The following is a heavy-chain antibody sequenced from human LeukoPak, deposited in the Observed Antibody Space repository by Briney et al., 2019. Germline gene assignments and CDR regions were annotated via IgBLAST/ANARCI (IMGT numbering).Heavy chain of an antibody. D-gene: IGHD6-13*01. CDR3: ARDAIAAAGKALDY. CDR2: IKQEGSEK. CDR1: GFTLSSYW. Sequence: GGSLRLSCAASGFTLSSYWMSWVGQAPGKGVEGVANIKQEGSEKDYVDSVKGRFTLSRDNAKNSLYLQMNSLRAEDTAVYYCARDAIAAAGKALDYWGQGTLVTVSS. J-gene: IGHJ4*02. V-gene: IGHV3-7*01.